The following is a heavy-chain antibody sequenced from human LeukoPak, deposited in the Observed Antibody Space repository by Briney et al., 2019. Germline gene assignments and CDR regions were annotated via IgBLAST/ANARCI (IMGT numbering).Heavy chain of an antibody. CDR2: IKQDGSEK. D-gene: IGHD6-19*01. J-gene: IGHJ4*02. CDR1: TFTLNNYW. Sequence: GGSLRLSCTASTFTLNNYWMSWVRQAPGKGLEWVANIKQDGSEKYYVDSVKGRFTISRDNAKNSLYLQMNSLRAEDTAVYYCASDQWPLPYDYWGQGTLVTVSS. CDR3: ASDQWPLPYDY. V-gene: IGHV3-7*05.